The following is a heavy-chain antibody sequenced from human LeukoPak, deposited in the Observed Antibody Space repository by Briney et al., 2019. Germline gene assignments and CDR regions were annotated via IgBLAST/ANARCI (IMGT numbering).Heavy chain of an antibody. CDR1: GFTFSSYS. CDR3: ARGEENSYYGYYYYYHMDV. J-gene: IGHJ6*03. CDR2: ISSSSSYI. D-gene: IGHD4-11*01. Sequence: PGGSLRLSCAASGFTFSSYSMNWVRQAPGKGLEWVSSISSSSSYIYYADSVKGRFTISRDNAKNSLYLQMNSLRAEDTAVYYCARGEENSYYGYYYYYHMDVWGKGTTVTVSS. V-gene: IGHV3-21*01.